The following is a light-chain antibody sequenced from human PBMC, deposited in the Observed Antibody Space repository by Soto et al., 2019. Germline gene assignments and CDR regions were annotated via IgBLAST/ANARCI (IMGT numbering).Light chain of an antibody. CDR2: GAS. V-gene: IGKV3-20*01. CDR3: QQYGTSLFT. CDR1: QSVSSSY. Sequence: ETVLTQSPGTLSLSPGERATLSCRASQSVSSSYLAWYQQKPGQAPRLLIYGASSRATGIPDRFSGSGSGTDFTLTTSRLDPEDFAVYYCQQYGTSLFTFGPGTKVDIK. J-gene: IGKJ3*01.